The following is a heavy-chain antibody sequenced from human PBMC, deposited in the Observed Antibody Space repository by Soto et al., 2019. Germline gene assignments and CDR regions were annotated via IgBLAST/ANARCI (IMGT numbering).Heavy chain of an antibody. D-gene: IGHD2-15*01. CDR3: ARAKGHCSGGSCYRANYMDV. V-gene: IGHV1-18*01. J-gene: IGHJ6*03. Sequence: ASVKVSCKASGYTFTSYGISWVRQAPGQGLEWMGWISAYNGNTNYAQKLQGRVTMTTDTSTSKAYMELRSLRSDDTAVYYCARAKGHCSGGSCYRANYMDVWGKGTTVTVSS. CDR2: ISAYNGNT. CDR1: GYTFTSYG.